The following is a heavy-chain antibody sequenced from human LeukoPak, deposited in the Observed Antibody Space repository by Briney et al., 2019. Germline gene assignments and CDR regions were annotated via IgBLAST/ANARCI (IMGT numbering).Heavy chain of an antibody. CDR3: AAEIAVAGTGGFDP. V-gene: IGHV1-58*01. Sequence: ASVKVSCKASGFTFTSSTVQWVRQPRGQRLEWIGWIVVGSGNTNYAQKFQERVTITRDMSTSTAYMELSSLRSEDTAVYYCAAEIAVAGTGGFDPWGQGTLVTVSS. D-gene: IGHD6-19*01. CDR2: IVVGSGNT. CDR1: GFTFTSST. J-gene: IGHJ5*02.